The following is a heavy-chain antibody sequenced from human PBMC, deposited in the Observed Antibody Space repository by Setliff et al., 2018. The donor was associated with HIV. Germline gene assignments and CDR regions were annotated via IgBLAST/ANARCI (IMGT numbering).Heavy chain of an antibody. CDR1: GYTFTGYY. CDR3: ARDPFLRDYYYYMDV. V-gene: IGHV1-2*02. CDR2: INPNSGGT. Sequence: ASVKVSCKASGYTFTGYYMHWVRQAPGQGLEWMGWINPNSGGTNYAQKFQGRVTMTRDTSISTAYTELSRLRSDDTAVYYCARDPFLRDYYYYMDVWGKGTTVTVSS. J-gene: IGHJ6*03.